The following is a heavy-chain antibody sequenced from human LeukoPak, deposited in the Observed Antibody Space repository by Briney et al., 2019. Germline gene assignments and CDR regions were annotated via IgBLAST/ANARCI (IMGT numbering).Heavy chain of an antibody. CDR3: ASLQGAMATGPHDAFDI. D-gene: IGHD5-18*01. V-gene: IGHV1-46*01. Sequence: ASVKVSCKASGYTFARYYMHWVPQAPGQALEWMGIINPTGGSTTYAPKFQARVTMTRDTSTSTVYMELSSLRSEDTAVYYCASLQGAMATGPHDAFDIWGQGTMVTVSS. J-gene: IGHJ3*02. CDR1: GYTFARYY. CDR2: INPTGGST.